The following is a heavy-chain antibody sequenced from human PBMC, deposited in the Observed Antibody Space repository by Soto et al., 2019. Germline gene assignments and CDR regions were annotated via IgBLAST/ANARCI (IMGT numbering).Heavy chain of an antibody. J-gene: IGHJ4*02. D-gene: IGHD3-16*01. CDR2: TSDDGSNT. V-gene: IGHV3-30*19. CDR1: GFIFRSYV. CDR3: ARCAKTGGVDV. Sequence: QVQLVESGGGLVQPGTSLRLSCVGSGFIFRSYVIHWVRQAPGKGLEWVALTSDDGSNTYYDDSVKGRFTISRDNSRNSVDLRLVQLRIEDAALSSGARCAKTGGVDVWGQGTLVSVSS.